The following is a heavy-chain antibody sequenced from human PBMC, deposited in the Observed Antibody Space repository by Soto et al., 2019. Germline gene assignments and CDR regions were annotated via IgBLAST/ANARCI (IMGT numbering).Heavy chain of an antibody. CDR2: IIPILGSA. D-gene: IGHD1-26*01. CDR3: ASRERVDAFDI. Sequence: QVQLVQSGAEVKKPGSSVKVSCKASGGTFSSYAISWVRQAPGQGLEWMGGIIPILGSANYAQKFQDRVTITADESTTTTDMELSSLRSEDAAVYYCASRERVDAFDIWGQGTMVTVSS. J-gene: IGHJ3*02. CDR1: GGTFSSYA. V-gene: IGHV1-69*01.